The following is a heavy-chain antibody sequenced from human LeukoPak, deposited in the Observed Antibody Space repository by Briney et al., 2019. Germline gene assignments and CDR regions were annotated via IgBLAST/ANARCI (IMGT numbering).Heavy chain of an antibody. CDR1: GYTFTTYG. D-gene: IGHD2-8*01. J-gene: IGHJ4*02. CDR2: ISAYNGYT. V-gene: IGHV1-18*01. Sequence: ASVTVSCKASGYTFTTYGITWVRQAPGQGLEWMGGISAYNGYTYYAQKFQGRITMTTDTPTSTAYMELGSLRSDDTAVYYCARCRATEMVYAIFDYWGQGTLVTVSS. CDR3: ARCRATEMVYAIFDY.